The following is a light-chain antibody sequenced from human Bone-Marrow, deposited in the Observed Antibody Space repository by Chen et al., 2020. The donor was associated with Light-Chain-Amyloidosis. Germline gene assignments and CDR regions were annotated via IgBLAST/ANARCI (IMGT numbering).Light chain of an antibody. J-gene: IGLJ3*02. Sequence: QAVVTQEPSLTVSPGGTVTPTCGSSTGTVTSGHYPYWFQQKPGQAPRTLIYNTNNKHTWTPARFSGSLLGGKAALTLSGAQPEDEAEYFCLFSYNGTWVFGGGTELTVL. CDR1: TGTVTSGHY. CDR3: LFSYNGTWV. CDR2: NTN. V-gene: IGLV7-46*01.